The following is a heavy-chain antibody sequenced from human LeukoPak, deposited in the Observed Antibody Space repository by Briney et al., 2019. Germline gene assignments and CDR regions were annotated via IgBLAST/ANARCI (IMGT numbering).Heavy chain of an antibody. CDR3: ARSIAARPRNFDY. CDR1: GFSFSSYW. V-gene: IGHV3-74*01. CDR2: INWNGGST. D-gene: IGHD6-6*01. J-gene: IGHJ4*02. Sequence: AGGSLRLSCAASGFSFSSYWMHWVRQAPGKGLVWVSGINWNGGSTGYADSVKGRFTISRDNSKNTLYLQMNSLRAEDTAVYYCARSIAARPRNFDYWGQGTLVTVSS.